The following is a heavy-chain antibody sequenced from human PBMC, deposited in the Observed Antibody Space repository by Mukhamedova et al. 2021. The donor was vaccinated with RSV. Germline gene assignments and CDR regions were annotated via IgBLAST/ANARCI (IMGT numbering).Heavy chain of an antibody. CDR2: SDGSNE. J-gene: IGHJ4*02. V-gene: IGHV3-33*01. Sequence: SDGSNEYYADSVEGRFTISRDNSKNSLYLQMTSLRAEDTAVYYGARVSHYYNWGSDGSLGLDYFEFWGQGTLVIGSS. CDR3: ARVSHYYNWGSDGSLGLDYFEF. D-gene: IGHD3-16*01.